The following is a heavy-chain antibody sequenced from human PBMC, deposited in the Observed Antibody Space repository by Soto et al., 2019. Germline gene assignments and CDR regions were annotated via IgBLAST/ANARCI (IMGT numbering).Heavy chain of an antibody. J-gene: IGHJ4*02. CDR3: ARVNYYDSSGYYSFDY. V-gene: IGHV3-21*01. CDR1: GFTFSSYS. CDR2: ISSSSSYI. D-gene: IGHD3-22*01. Sequence: PGGSLRLSCAASGFTFSSYSMNWVRQAPGKGLEWVSSISSSSSYIYYADSVKGRFTISRDNAKNSLYLQMNSLRAEDTVVYYCARVNYYDSSGYYSFDYWGQGTLVTVSS.